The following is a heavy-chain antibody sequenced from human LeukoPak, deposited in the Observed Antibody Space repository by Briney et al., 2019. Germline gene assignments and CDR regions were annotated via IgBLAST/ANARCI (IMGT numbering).Heavy chain of an antibody. D-gene: IGHD3-22*01. J-gene: IGHJ4*02. CDR3: ARQGGPYDSSGYYYFDY. V-gene: IGHV3-21*01. CDR1: GYSFTSYW. Sequence: GESLKISCKGSGYSFTSYWISWVRQAPGKGLEWVSSISSSSSYIYYADSVKGRFTISRDNAKNSLYLQMNSLRAEDTAVYYCARQGGPYDSSGYYYFDYWGQGTLVTVSS. CDR2: ISSSSSYI.